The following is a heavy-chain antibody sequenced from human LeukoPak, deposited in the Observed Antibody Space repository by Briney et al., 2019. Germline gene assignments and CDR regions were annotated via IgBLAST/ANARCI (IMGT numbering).Heavy chain of an antibody. J-gene: IGHJ6*02. Sequence: PSETLSLTCTVSGGSISSDYWSWIRQRPGKGLEWIGYISYSGSTYYNPSLKSRVTISVDTSKNQFSLRLSSVTAADTAVYYCARDRGYDGLGVWGQGTTVTVSS. V-gene: IGHV4-59*06. CDR1: GGSISSDY. CDR2: ISYSGST. CDR3: ARDRGYDGLGV. D-gene: IGHD5-12*01.